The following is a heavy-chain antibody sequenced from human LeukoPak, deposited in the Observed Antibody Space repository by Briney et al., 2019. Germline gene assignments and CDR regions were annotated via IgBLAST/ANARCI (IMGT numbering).Heavy chain of an antibody. V-gene: IGHV3-53*01. D-gene: IGHD1-14*01. CDR1: GVTASTSY. CDR3: ARDPVPEF. J-gene: IGHJ3*01. Sequence: GGSLRLSYALYGVTASTSYTNWVRPAPGEGMEYVSVIYSSGDTNYADSVKGRFTISRDTAKNTIYLQMNSLSAEDTALYYCARDPVPEFWGQGTMVTVSS. CDR2: IYSSGDT.